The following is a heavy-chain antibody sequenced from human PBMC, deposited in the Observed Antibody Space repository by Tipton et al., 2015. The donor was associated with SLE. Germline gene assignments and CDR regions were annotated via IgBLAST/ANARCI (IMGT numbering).Heavy chain of an antibody. Sequence: LRLSCTVSGSSISSGSYHWSWIRQPAGKGLEWIGRIYTSGSTNYNPSLKSRVTISVDTSKNQFSLKLSSVTAADTAVYYCARVGSRDQPWGQGTLVTVSS. D-gene: IGHD3-10*01. CDR2: IYTSGST. CDR1: GSSISSGSYH. J-gene: IGHJ5*02. CDR3: ARVGSRDQP. V-gene: IGHV4-61*02.